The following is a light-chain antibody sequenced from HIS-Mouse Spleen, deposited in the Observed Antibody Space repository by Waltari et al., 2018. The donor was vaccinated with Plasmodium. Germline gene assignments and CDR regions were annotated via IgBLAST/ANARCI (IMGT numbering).Light chain of an antibody. J-gene: IGKJ4*01. CDR2: DAS. Sequence: GDSLTITCRASQGISSALAWYQQKPGKAPKLLIYDASSLESVVPSRFSGSGSGTDFTLTISSLQPEDFATYYCQQFNSYPLTFGGGTKVEIK. V-gene: IGKV1-13*02. CDR1: QGISSA. CDR3: QQFNSYPLT.